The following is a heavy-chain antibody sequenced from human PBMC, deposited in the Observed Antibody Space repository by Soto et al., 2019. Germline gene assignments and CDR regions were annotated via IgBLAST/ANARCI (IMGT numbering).Heavy chain of an antibody. CDR1: FTFSMYS. CDR2: ISSGGIYI. Sequence: EVQVVESGGGLVNPGGSLRLSCSFTFSMYSMNWVHQAPGKGLEWVASISSGGIYIKYADSVKGRFTISRDNAKNSVSLQMNSLKVEDTAVYYCTRDQGGSYDSWFDPWGQGTQVIVSS. J-gene: IGHJ5*02. CDR3: TRDQGGSYDSWFDP. D-gene: IGHD1-26*01. V-gene: IGHV3-21*06.